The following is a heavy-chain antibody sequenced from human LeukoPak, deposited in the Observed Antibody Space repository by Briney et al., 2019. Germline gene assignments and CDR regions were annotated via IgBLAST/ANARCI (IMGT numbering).Heavy chain of an antibody. Sequence: ASVKVSCKASGYTFTSYYMHWVRQAPGQGLEWMGVINPSGGSTSYAQKFQGRVTMTRDMSTSTVYMELSSLRSEDTAVYYCARYYYGSGSYLFNDYWGQGTLVTVSS. D-gene: IGHD3-10*01. CDR1: GYTFTSYY. V-gene: IGHV1-46*01. J-gene: IGHJ4*02. CDR3: ARYYYGSGSYLFNDY. CDR2: INPSGGST.